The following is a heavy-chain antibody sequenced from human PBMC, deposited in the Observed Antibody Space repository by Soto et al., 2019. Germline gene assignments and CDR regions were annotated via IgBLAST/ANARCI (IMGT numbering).Heavy chain of an antibody. CDR3: ARALIAAAGNVWFDP. J-gene: IGHJ5*02. Sequence: QLQLQESGPGLVKPSETLSLTCTVSGGSISSSSYYWGWIRQPPGKGLEWIGSIYYSGSTYYNPSLQSRVTISVDTSKNQFSLKLSSVTAADTAVYYCARALIAAAGNVWFDPWGQGTLVTVSS. CDR1: GGSISSSSYY. V-gene: IGHV4-39*01. D-gene: IGHD6-13*01. CDR2: IYYSGST.